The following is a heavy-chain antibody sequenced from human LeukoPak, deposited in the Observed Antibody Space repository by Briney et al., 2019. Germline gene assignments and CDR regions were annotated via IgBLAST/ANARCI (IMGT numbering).Heavy chain of an antibody. CDR1: GFTFSSYS. J-gene: IGHJ5*02. CDR2: ISSSSSYI. V-gene: IGHV3-21*01. D-gene: IGHD3-22*01. CDR3: ARDGNYYDSSGYLKFDP. Sequence: GGSLRLSCAASGFTFSSYSMNWVRQAPGMGLEWVSSISSSSSYIYYADSVKGRFTISRDNAKNSLYLQMSSLRAEDTAVYYCARDGNYYDSSGYLKFDPWGQGTLVTVSS.